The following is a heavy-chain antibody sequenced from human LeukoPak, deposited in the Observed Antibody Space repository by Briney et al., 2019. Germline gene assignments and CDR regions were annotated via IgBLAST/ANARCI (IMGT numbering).Heavy chain of an antibody. CDR1: GVSFGSYY. CDR3: ARGKMVRFLEWLRGLDAFGI. D-gene: IGHD3-3*01. Sequence: SETVTLTCAVYGVSFGSYYWRWIRQPPGKGREWIGEIKRCGSTNYNPSFKSRLKYYLDTSKNQFSLKLSSVTAADTAVYYCARGKMVRFLEWLRGLDAFGIWGPMAIVTVSS. V-gene: IGHV4-34*01. CDR2: IKRCGST. J-gene: IGHJ3*02.